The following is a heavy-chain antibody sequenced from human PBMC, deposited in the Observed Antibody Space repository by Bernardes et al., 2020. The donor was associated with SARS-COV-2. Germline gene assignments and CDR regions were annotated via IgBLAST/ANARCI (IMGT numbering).Heavy chain of an antibody. V-gene: IGHV1-2*02. CDR3: ARGGGAPGRYYYYGMDV. CDR1: GYTFTGYY. J-gene: IGHJ6*02. CDR2: INPNSGGT. Sequence: ASMKVSCKASGYTFTGYYMHWVRQAPGQGLEWMGWINPNSGGTNYAQKFQGRVTMTRDTSISTAYMELSRLRSDDTAVYYCARGGGAPGRYYYYGMDVWGQGTTVTVSS. D-gene: IGHD1-26*01.